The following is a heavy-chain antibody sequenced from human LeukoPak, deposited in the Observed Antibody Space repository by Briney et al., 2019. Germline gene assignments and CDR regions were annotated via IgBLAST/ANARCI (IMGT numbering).Heavy chain of an antibody. Sequence: PSETLSLTCAVYGGSFSGYYWSWIRQPPGKGLEWIGEINHSGSTNYNPSLKSRVTISVDTSKNQFSLKLGSVTAADTAVYYCARRIAAAGVYYFDCWGQGTLVTVSS. V-gene: IGHV4-34*01. J-gene: IGHJ4*02. CDR3: ARRIAAAGVYYFDC. CDR2: INHSGST. CDR1: GGSFSGYY. D-gene: IGHD6-13*01.